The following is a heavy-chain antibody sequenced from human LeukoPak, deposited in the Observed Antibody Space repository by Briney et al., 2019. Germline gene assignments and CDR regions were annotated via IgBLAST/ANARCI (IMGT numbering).Heavy chain of an antibody. D-gene: IGHD1-1*01. CDR2: IYHSGSP. CDR3: ARGHDAARDDYFDY. Sequence: SETLSLTCAVYGGSITGYYWSWIRQPPGKGLEWIGFIYHSGSPYYNPSLKSRVTISVDRSKNQFSLKLRSVTAADTAVYYCARGHDAARDDYFDYWGQGTLVTVSS. J-gene: IGHJ4*02. V-gene: IGHV4-30-2*01. CDR1: GGSITGYY.